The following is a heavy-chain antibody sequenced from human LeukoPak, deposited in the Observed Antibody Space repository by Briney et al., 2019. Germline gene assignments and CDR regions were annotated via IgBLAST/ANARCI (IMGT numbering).Heavy chain of an antibody. D-gene: IGHD2-2*01. Sequence: GSSVTVSCKASGGTFRSYAITWVRQAPGQGLEWMGGIIPIFGTANYARKFQDRVTITADESTSTAYMELSSLRSEDTAVYYCARDVRHRYCSSSSCYWGWLDPWGQGTLVTVSS. V-gene: IGHV1-69*01. CDR1: GGTFRSYA. J-gene: IGHJ5*02. CDR2: IIPIFGTA. CDR3: ARDVRHRYCSSSSCYWGWLDP.